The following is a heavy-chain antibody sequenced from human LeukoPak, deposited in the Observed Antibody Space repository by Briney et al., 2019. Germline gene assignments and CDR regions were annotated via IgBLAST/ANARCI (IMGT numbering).Heavy chain of an antibody. CDR2: INGSGETI. Sequence: GGSLRLSCAASSFTFSNYEMNWVRQAPGKGLEWVSYINGSGETIYYADSVKGRFTISRDNAKSSLFLQMNDLRVEDTALYYCAGTKNYDIFPDSWGQGTLVTVYS. CDR1: SFTFSNYE. J-gene: IGHJ4*02. CDR3: AGTKNYDIFPDS. D-gene: IGHD3-9*01. V-gene: IGHV3-48*03.